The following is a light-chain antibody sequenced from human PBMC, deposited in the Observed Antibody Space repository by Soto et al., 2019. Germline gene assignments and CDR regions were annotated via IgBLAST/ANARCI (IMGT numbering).Light chain of an antibody. CDR1: QSFSSSY. Sequence: EIVLTQSPGTLSLSPGERATLSCRASQSFSSSYLAWYQQKPGQGPRLLIYGASSRATGIPDRFSGSGSGTDFTLTISSLEPEDFAVYYCQHYGSALFTFGPGTKVDVK. CDR3: QHYGSALFT. J-gene: IGKJ3*01. V-gene: IGKV3-20*01. CDR2: GAS.